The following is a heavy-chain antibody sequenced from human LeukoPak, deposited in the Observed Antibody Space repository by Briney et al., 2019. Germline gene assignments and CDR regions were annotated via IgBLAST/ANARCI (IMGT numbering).Heavy chain of an antibody. CDR1: GFTFDDYA. D-gene: IGHD2-2*01. J-gene: IGHJ3*02. CDR2: IWWYIGTI. V-gene: IGHV3-9*01. CDR3: ARVYCSSTSCPLAAFDI. Sequence: PGGSLTLSCAASGFTFDDYAMHWVRQAPAAGLEWVSVIWWYIGTIGYAVSVKGRFTISRDNAKNTLYLQMNSLRAEDTAVYYCARVYCSSTSCPLAAFDIWGQGTMVTVSS.